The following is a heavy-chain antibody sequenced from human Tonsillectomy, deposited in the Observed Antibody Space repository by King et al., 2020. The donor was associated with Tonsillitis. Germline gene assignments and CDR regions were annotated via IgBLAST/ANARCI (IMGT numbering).Heavy chain of an antibody. V-gene: IGHV3-43*01. J-gene: IGHJ6*02. D-gene: IGHD2-15*01. CDR1: GFTFDDYT. CDR3: AKPYGSDGTCYPGGHYYGLDV. CDR2: IRWDGGST. Sequence: VQLVESGGVVVQPGGSLRLSCAASGFTFDDYTMHWVRQPPGKGLEWVSLIRWDGGSTHYADSVKGRFTISRDNSKNSLYLQMNSLRTEDTALYFCAKPYGSDGTCYPGGHYYGLDVWGQGTTVTVSS.